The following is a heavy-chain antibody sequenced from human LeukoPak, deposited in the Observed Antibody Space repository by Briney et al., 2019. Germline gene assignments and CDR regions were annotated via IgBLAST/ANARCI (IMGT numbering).Heavy chain of an antibody. CDR3: ARDGNILTASGPNSDY. D-gene: IGHD3-9*01. J-gene: IGHJ4*02. Sequence: SVKVSCKTSGYTFTGYYMHWVRQAPGQGLEWMGIINPSGGSTSYAQKFQGRVTMTRDTSTSTVYMELGSLRSEDTAVYYCARDGNILTASGPNSDYWGQGTLVTVSS. CDR1: GYTFTGYY. V-gene: IGHV1-46*01. CDR2: INPSGGST.